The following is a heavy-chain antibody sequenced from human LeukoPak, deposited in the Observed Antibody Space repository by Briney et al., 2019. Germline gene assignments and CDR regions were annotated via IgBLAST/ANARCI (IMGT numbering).Heavy chain of an antibody. CDR2: IWFDVSNK. V-gene: IGHV3-30*02. D-gene: IGHD3-10*01. CDR3: AGPLGSPYFHH. J-gene: IGHJ1*01. Sequence: GGSLRLSCSASGFTFSSYGMHWVRQAPGKGLEWVASIWFDVSNKYYADSVKGRFTISRDNAKNSLYLQMNSLRVEDTAVYYCAGPLGSPYFHHWGQGTLVTVSS. CDR1: GFTFSSYG.